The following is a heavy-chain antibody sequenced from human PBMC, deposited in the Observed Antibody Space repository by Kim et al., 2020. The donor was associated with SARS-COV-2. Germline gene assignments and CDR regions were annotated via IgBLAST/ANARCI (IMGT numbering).Heavy chain of an antibody. Sequence: GGSLRLSCAASGFTFSSYGMHWVRQAPGKGLEWVAVIWYDGSNKYYADSVKGRFTISRDNSKNTLYLQMNSLRAEDTAVYYCARARSRDGYTPALDYWGQGTLVTVSS. CDR2: IWYDGSNK. D-gene: IGHD5-12*01. V-gene: IGHV3-33*08. J-gene: IGHJ4*02. CDR3: ARARSRDGYTPALDY. CDR1: GFTFSSYG.